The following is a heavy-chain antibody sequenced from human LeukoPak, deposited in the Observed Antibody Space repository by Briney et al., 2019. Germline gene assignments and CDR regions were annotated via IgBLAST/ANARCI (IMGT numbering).Heavy chain of an antibody. CDR1: GFTFSSYA. J-gene: IGHJ4*02. CDR3: AKDRGSSSCLDY. Sequence: GGSLRLSCAASGFTFSSYAMSWVRQAPGKGLEWVSATSGSGGNTYYADSVKGRFTISRDNSKDTLYLQMNSLRAEDTALYYCAKDRGSSSCLDYWGQGTLVTVSS. CDR2: TSGSGGNT. D-gene: IGHD6-13*01. V-gene: IGHV3-23*01.